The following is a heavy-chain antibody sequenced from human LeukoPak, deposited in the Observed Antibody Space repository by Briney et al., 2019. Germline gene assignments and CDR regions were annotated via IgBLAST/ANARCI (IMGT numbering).Heavy chain of an antibody. V-gene: IGHV1-2*02. J-gene: IGHJ6*03. D-gene: IGHD6-19*01. CDR1: GYTFTGYY. CDR3: ARDVSYSSGWESYYYYYYYMDV. Sequence: ASVMVSCKASGYTFTGYYIHWVRQAPGQGLEWMGWINPNTGGTHYAQNFQGRVTMTRDTSISTAYMELRSLRSDDTAVYYCARDVSYSSGWESYYYYYYYMDVWGKGTTVTVSS. CDR2: INPNTGGT.